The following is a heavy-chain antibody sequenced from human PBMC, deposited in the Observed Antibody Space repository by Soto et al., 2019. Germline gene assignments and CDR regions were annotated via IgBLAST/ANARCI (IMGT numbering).Heavy chain of an antibody. J-gene: IGHJ5*02. V-gene: IGHV4-31*03. CDR1: GGSVNSGTYY. CDR2: IYFSGST. D-gene: IGHD6-13*01. Sequence: PSETLSLTCTVSGGSVNSGTYYWIWIRQHPGKGLEWIGYIYFSGSTYYNPSLKSRVTISLDTSQNQFTLDLTSMTAADTALYYCATAPYSSSWYDHWGQGTLVTVSS. CDR3: ATAPYSSSWYDH.